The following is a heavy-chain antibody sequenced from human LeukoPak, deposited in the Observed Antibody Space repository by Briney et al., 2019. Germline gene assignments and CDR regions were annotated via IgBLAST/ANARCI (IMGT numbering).Heavy chain of an antibody. Sequence: PSQTLSLTCTVSGGSISSGDYYWSWIRQPPGKGLKWIGYIYYSGSTYYNPSLKSRVTISVDTSKNQFSLKLSSVTAADTAVYYCARGGAVVASPLDYWGQGTLVTLSS. J-gene: IGHJ4*02. CDR1: GGSISSGDYY. D-gene: IGHD2-15*01. CDR3: ARGGAVVASPLDY. CDR2: IYYSGST. V-gene: IGHV4-30-4*01.